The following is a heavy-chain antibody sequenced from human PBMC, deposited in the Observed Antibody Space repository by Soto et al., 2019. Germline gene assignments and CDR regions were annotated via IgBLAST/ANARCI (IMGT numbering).Heavy chain of an antibody. V-gene: IGHV3-15*07. CDR2: IKSKTDGGTT. J-gene: IGHJ4*02. CDR3: TTYPPDYGDYEMENVDY. Sequence: AGGSLRLSCAASGFTFSNAWMNWVRQAPGKGLEWVGRIKSKTDGGTTDYAAPVKGRFTISRDDSKNTLYLQMNSLKTEDTAVYYCTTYPPDYGDYEMENVDYWGQGTLVTVSS. D-gene: IGHD4-17*01. CDR1: GFTFSNAW.